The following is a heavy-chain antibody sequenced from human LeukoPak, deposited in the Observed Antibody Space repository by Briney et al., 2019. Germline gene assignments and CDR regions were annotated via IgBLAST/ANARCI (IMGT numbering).Heavy chain of an antibody. V-gene: IGHV3-9*03. CDR3: VKGRRDDYTVCTGYSDDAFDM. Sequence: GRSLRLSCAGSGFTFEDHAMHWVRQVPGKGLQWVSGIGWSGDNIGYADSVQGRFTISRDNAKNSVYLQMNSLGPEDMALYYCVKGRRDDYTVCTGYSDDAFDMWGPGTMAIV. D-gene: IGHD3-9*01. J-gene: IGHJ3*02. CDR2: IGWSGDNI. CDR1: GFTFEDHA.